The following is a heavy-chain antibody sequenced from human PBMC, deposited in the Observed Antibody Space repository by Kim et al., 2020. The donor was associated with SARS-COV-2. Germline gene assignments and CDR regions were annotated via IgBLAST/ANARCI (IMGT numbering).Heavy chain of an antibody. CDR2: IDWDDDK. Sequence: SGPTLVNPTQTLTLTCTFSGFSLSTSGMCVSWIRQPPGKALEWLARIDWDDDKYYSTSLKTRLTISKDTSKNQVVLTMTNMDPVDTATYYCERIRGGSYDGGGYFDYWGQGTLVTVSS. CDR3: ERIRGGSYDGGGYFDY. J-gene: IGHJ4*02. V-gene: IGHV2-70*11. D-gene: IGHD1-26*01. CDR1: GFSLSTSGMC.